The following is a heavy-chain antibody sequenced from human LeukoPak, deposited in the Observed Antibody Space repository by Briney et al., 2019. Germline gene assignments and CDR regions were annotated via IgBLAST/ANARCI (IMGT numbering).Heavy chain of an antibody. D-gene: IGHD6-13*01. CDR3: ARGLAAPKGLGIEY. CDR1: GYTFTSYG. J-gene: IGHJ4*02. CDR2: ISAYNGDT. V-gene: IGHV1-18*01. Sequence: GASVKVSCKASGYTFTSYGISWVRQAPGQGLEGMGWISAYNGDTNYAQNLQGRVTMTTDTSTTTAYMQLRSLRSDDTAVYYCARGLAAPKGLGIEYWGQGTLVTVSS.